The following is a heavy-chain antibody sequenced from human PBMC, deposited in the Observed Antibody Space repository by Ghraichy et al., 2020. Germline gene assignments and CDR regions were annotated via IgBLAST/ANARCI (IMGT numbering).Heavy chain of an antibody. CDR3: ARIPSGDFDYYYYGMDV. V-gene: IGHV2-26*01. CDR1: GFSLSNARMG. Sequence: SGPTLVKPTETLTLTCTVSGFSLSNARMGVSWIRQPPGKALEWLAHIFSNADKSYSTSLKSRLSISKDTSKSQVVLTMTNLDPVDTATYYCARIPSGDFDYYYYGMDVWGQGTTVTVSS. J-gene: IGHJ6*02. D-gene: IGHD4-17*01. CDR2: IFSNADK.